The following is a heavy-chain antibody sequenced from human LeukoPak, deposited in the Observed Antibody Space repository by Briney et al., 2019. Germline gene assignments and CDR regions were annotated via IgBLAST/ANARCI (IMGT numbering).Heavy chain of an antibody. J-gene: IGHJ4*02. V-gene: IGHV3-74*01. CDR3: ARDSELGYCSG. CDR1: GFPFRSFW. CDR2: INLDGAIV. Sequence: GGSLRLSCTASGFPFRSFWMHWVRQRPGKGLEWISRINLDGAIVRYADSVKDRFTISRDNAKNTLYLQMNNLRVEDTAVYFCARDSELGYCSGWGQGTLVTVSS. D-gene: IGHD2-15*01.